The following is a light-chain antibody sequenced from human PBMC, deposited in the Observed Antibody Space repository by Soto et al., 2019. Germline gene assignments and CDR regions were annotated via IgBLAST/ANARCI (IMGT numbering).Light chain of an antibody. V-gene: IGKV1-33*01. CDR2: DAS. J-gene: IGKJ2*01. Sequence: DIQMTQSPSSLSASLGDRVTITCQASEDISKYLHWYQQSPGKAPKLLIYDASNLELGVPSRFGGSVSGTFFTLTISSLQPEDIATYYCQQYNNLPYTFGQGAKLDIK. CDR1: EDISKY. CDR3: QQYNNLPYT.